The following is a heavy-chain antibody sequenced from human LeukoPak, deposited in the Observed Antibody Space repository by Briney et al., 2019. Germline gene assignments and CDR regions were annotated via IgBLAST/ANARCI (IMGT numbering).Heavy chain of an antibody. V-gene: IGHV4-39*07. D-gene: IGHD1-1*01. CDR2: ISYTGTT. Sequence: SETLSLTCTVSGGSISSTNYLWGWIRQPPGKGLEWIGSISYTGTTYYNPSLKSRVTISVDTSKNQFSLNLTSVTAADTAVYYCAVTWNADRTFAPWGQGILVTVS. CDR1: GGSISSTNYL. CDR3: AVTWNADRTFAP. J-gene: IGHJ5*02.